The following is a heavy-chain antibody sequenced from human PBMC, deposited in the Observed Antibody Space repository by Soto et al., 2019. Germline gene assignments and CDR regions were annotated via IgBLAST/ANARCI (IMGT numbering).Heavy chain of an antibody. CDR1: GGTFSTFG. CDR2: IIPFFGTA. J-gene: IGHJ4*02. Sequence: SVKVSCKASGGTFSTFGISWVRQAPGQGLEWMGGIIPFFGTAKYSQKFEDRISITADESTNTVYMDLRSLTSEDTAIYYCARSAPMDAGDKYYYDFWGPGVLVTVSS. D-gene: IGHD3-16*01. CDR3: ARSAPMDAGDKYYYDF. V-gene: IGHV1-69*13.